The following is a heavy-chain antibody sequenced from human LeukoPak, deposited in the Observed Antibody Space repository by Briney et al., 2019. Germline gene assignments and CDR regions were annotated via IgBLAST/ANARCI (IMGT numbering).Heavy chain of an antibody. J-gene: IGHJ4*02. CDR2: ISYDGSNK. CDR1: GFTFSSYA. D-gene: IGHD5-24*01. CDR3: ARGRSYNSNDC. Sequence: SGGSLRLSCAASGFTFSSYAMHWVRQAPGTGLEWVAVISYDGSNKYYADSVKGRFTISRDNSKNTLYLEMNSLRPEDTAVYYCARGRSYNSNDCWGQGTQVTVSS. V-gene: IGHV3-30*04.